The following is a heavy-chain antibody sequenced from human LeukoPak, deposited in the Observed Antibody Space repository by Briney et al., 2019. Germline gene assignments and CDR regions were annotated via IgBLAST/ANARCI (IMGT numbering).Heavy chain of an antibody. Sequence: PGGSLRLSCTASGFSFNSYSMNWVRQAPGKGLKWVSSISSTSSYIHYADSVKGRFTISRDNARNSLYLLMNSLRVEDTAVYYCARKGNWNYDYWGQGTLVTVSS. J-gene: IGHJ4*02. CDR3: ARKGNWNYDY. CDR1: GFSFNSYS. V-gene: IGHV3-21*01. D-gene: IGHD1-1*01. CDR2: ISSTSSYI.